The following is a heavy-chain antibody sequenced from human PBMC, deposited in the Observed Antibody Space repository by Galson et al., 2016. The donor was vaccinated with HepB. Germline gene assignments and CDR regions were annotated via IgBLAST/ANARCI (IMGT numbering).Heavy chain of an antibody. CDR2: ILYTGRT. CDR3: AREGRFRELFSGMDV. Sequence: EPLSLTCTVSDGSIGSDYWSWIRQPPGKGLEWIAYILYTGRTNYNPSLKSRVTISVDTSKNQFSLKVTSVTAADTAVYYCAREGRFRELFSGMDVWGKGITVTVSS. D-gene: IGHD3-10*01. V-gene: IGHV4-59*01. J-gene: IGHJ6*04. CDR1: DGSIGSDY.